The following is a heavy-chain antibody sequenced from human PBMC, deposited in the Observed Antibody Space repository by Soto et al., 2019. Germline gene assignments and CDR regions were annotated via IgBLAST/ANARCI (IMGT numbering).Heavy chain of an antibody. CDR3: AREGYGDYGNPFDY. Sequence: QVQLVQSGAEVKKPGSSVKVSCKASGGTFSSYAFSWVRQAPGQGLEWMGGISPIFGTANYAQRFQGRVTITADKSTSTDYMELSSLRSEDTAMYYCAREGYGDYGNPFDYWGQGTLITVSS. CDR2: ISPIFGTA. D-gene: IGHD4-17*01. V-gene: IGHV1-69*06. CDR1: GGTFSSYA. J-gene: IGHJ4*02.